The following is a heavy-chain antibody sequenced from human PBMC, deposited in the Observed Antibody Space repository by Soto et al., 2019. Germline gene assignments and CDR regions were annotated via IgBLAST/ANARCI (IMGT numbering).Heavy chain of an antibody. CDR1: GGSITNSSYY. CDR2: VYYRGRS. CDR3: VSQRTTVPTQAYFDY. V-gene: IGHV4-39*01. D-gene: IGHD4-17*01. Sequence: SETLSLTCTVSGGSITNSSYYWGWIRQSPGKGLEWIGSVYYRGRSYSKSSVKSRVTISVDTPKNRFSLSLNSVTASDTAVYFCVSQRTTVPTQAYFDYWGPGTLVTVSS. J-gene: IGHJ4*02.